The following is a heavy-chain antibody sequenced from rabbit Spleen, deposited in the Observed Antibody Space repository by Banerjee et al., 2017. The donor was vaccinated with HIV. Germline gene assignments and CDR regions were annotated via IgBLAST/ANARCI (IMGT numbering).Heavy chain of an antibody. D-gene: IGHD4-1*01. CDR1: GFSFSSRYY. V-gene: IGHV1S40*01. J-gene: IGHJ3*01. CDR2: INTGSSGST. CDR3: VRGTDTNGWGL. Sequence: QSLEESGGDLVKPGASLTLTCTASGFSFSSRYYMCWVRQAPGKGLEWIACINTGSSGSTYYATWAKGRSTISQTSSTTVTLQMTSLTVADMATYFCVRGTDTNGWGLWGQGTLVTVS.